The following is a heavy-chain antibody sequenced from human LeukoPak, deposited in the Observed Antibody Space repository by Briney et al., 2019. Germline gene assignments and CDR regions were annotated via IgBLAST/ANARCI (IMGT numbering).Heavy chain of an antibody. D-gene: IGHD1-26*01. CDR3: ARNRKGLGGTYFTFDY. CDR1: GGSISSSSYY. Sequence: SETLSLTCTVSGGSISSSSYYWGWLRQPPGKGLEWIGSIYYSGSTYYNPSLKSRVTISVDTSKNQFSLHLNSVTPEDTAVYYCARNRKGLGGTYFTFDYWGQGTLVTVSS. CDR2: IYYSGST. J-gene: IGHJ4*02. V-gene: IGHV4-39*01.